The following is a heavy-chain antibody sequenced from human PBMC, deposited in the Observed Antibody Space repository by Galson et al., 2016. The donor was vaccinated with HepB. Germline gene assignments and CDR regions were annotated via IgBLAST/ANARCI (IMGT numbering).Heavy chain of an antibody. CDR2: SSHTGTT. CDR3: ADSFEQYFDS. CDR1: GGSVSSPTW. V-gene: IGHV4-4*02. J-gene: IGHJ4*02. Sequence: SETLSLTCRVSGGSVSSPTWWTWVRQSPGKGLEWIGESSHTGTTNYHPSPRRRVTISVDKTKNQFALRQASVTAADTAVYFCADSFEQYFDSWGRGTLVTVSP. D-gene: IGHD2/OR15-2a*01.